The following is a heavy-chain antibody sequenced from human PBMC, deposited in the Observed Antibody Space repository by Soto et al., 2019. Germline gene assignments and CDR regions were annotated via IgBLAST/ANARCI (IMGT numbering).Heavy chain of an antibody. J-gene: IGHJ4*01. Sequence: XGSLRLSFSASGFTFSRYSMHWVRQAPGKGLEYVSAINYNGGNTYYADSVKGRSTISRDNSKNTLYLQMSSLRPEDAAVYYCVTWGGVEARNFDYWGQGTLVTVSS. CDR1: GFTFSRYS. D-gene: IGHD2-15*01. CDR2: INYNGGNT. CDR3: VTWGGVEARNFDY. V-gene: IGHV3-64D*06.